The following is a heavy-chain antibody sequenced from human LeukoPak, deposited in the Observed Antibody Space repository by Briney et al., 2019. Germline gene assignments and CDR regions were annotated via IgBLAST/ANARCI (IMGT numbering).Heavy chain of an antibody. J-gene: IGHJ4*02. CDR2: ISSSSSTI. V-gene: IGHV3-48*01. D-gene: IGHD6-13*01. CDR3: AKPGVGVAAGPGGYFDY. CDR1: GFTFSSYG. Sequence: GRSLRLSCAASGFTFSSYGMHWVRQAPGKGLEWLSYISSSSSTIYYADSVKGRFTISRDNAKNSLYLQMNSLRADDTAVYYCAKPGVGVAAGPGGYFDYWGQGTLITVSS.